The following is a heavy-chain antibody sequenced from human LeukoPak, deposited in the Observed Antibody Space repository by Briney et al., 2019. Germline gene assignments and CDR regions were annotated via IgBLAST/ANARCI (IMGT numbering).Heavy chain of an antibody. D-gene: IGHD3-22*01. CDR2: VVDDGRTK. V-gene: IGHV3-30*04. J-gene: IGHJ3*02. Sequence: GGSLRLSCAASGFSFSNYAMHWARQAPGGGLEWVAVVVDDGRTKRYAESVKGRFTISRDNSRNTLSLQMNSLRAEDAAVYYCAREANYESFDYSGAFDIWGQGTMVTVSS. CDR3: AREANYESFDYSGAFDI. CDR1: GFSFSNYA.